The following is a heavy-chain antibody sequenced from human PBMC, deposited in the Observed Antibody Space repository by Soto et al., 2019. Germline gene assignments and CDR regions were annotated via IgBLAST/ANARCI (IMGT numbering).Heavy chain of an antibody. CDR1: GGTFNTYT. CDR3: IFDVKTGVVFFDY. Sequence: QVQLVQSGAKVKRPGSSVKVSCKVSGGTFNTYTITWVRQAPGQGLEWIGRIIPLFGLPNPAPKFQDRVTITADKSTDTSFMEITGLRSEDTAIYYCIFDVKTGVVFFDYWGQGTLLTVSS. V-gene: IGHV1-69*02. J-gene: IGHJ4*02. CDR2: IIPLFGLP. D-gene: IGHD3-3*01.